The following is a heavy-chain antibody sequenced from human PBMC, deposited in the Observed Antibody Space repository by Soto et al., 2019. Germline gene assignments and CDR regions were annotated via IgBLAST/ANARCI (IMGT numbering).Heavy chain of an antibody. CDR3: ARAASSASPFDS. V-gene: IGHV4-4*02. Sequence: SETLSLTCDVSGVSISNTNWWSWVRQAPGKGLEWVGEIFHSGATNYNPSLTSRVTVSVDKSKNQFSLNLISVTAADTAVYYCARAASSASPFDSWGQGALVTVSS. CDR1: GVSISNTNW. J-gene: IGHJ4*02. D-gene: IGHD6-25*01. CDR2: IFHSGAT.